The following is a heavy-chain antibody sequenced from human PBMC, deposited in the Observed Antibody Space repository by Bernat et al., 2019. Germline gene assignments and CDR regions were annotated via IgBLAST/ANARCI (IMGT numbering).Heavy chain of an antibody. Sequence: EVQLLESGGGLVQPGGSLRLSCAASGFTFSSYAMSWVRQAPGKGLEWVSAISGSGGSTYYADSVKGRLTISRDNSKNTLYLQMNSLRAEDTAVYYCASPLYYYDSSGYYLDYWGQGTLVTVSS. CDR2: ISGSGGST. D-gene: IGHD3-22*01. CDR1: GFTFSSYA. CDR3: ASPLYYYDSSGYYLDY. J-gene: IGHJ4*02. V-gene: IGHV3-23*01.